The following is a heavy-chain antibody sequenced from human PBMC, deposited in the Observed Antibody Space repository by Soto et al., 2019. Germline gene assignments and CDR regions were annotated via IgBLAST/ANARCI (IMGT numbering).Heavy chain of an antibody. CDR1: GFTFSNYW. J-gene: IGHJ4*02. Sequence: EVQLVESGGGLVQPGGSLRLSCAASGFTFSNYWMHWVRQAPGKGLVWVSRINSDGSTTSYADSVKGRFTISRDNDKNTLYLQMNTLRAEDTAVYYCARGGQAAAGAYWGQGTLVTVSS. D-gene: IGHD6-13*01. CDR3: ARGGQAAAGAY. V-gene: IGHV3-74*01. CDR2: INSDGSTT.